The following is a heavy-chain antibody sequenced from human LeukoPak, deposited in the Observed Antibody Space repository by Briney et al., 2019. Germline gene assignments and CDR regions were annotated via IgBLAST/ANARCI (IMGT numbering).Heavy chain of an antibody. D-gene: IGHD3-22*01. V-gene: IGHV3-30-3*01. J-gene: IGHJ6*02. CDR3: ARSAGRDSYYYYGMDD. Sequence: GGSLRLSCAASGFTFSSSAMHWVRQAPGKGLEWVAVISYDGSNKYYADSVKGRFTISRDNSKSTLYLQMNSLRAEDTAVYYCARSAGRDSYYYYGMDDWAKGPRSPSP. CDR1: GFTFSSSA. CDR2: ISYDGSNK.